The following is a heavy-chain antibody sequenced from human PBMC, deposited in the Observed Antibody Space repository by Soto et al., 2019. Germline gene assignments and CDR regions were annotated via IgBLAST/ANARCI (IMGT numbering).Heavy chain of an antibody. Sequence: SETLSLTCTVSGGSISSYYWSWIRQPPGKGLEWIGYIYYSGSTNYNPSLKSRVTISVDTSKNQFSLKLSSVAAADPAVYYCARVRREEDWFDTWGQGTLVTVSS. CDR3: ARVRREEDWFDT. CDR2: IYYSGST. V-gene: IGHV4-59*01. D-gene: IGHD1-26*01. J-gene: IGHJ5*02. CDR1: GGSISSYY.